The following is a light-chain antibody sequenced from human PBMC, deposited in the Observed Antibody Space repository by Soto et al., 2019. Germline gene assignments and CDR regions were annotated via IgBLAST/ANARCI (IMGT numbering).Light chain of an antibody. CDR3: QQRSNWPPSIT. CDR2: DAS. V-gene: IGKV3-11*01. CDR1: QSVTTY. J-gene: IGKJ5*01. Sequence: EIVLTQSLVTLSLSPGERATLSCRASQSVTTYLAWYQQKPGQAPRLLIYDASTRATGIPARFSGSGSGTDFTLTIGSLEPEDFAVYYCQQRSNWPPSITFGQGTRLDIK.